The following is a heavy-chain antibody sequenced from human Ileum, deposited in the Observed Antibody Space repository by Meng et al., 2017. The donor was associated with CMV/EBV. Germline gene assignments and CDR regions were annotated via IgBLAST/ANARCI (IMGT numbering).Heavy chain of an antibody. Sequence: DYTFNSYGINWVRQAPERGHGWGGWISPYNSETNDEKGHEGRVTVTAKSTTSTVHKELRRLRYDDTAKYYCAKDRHGYTTALGYWGQETLVTVSS. V-gene: IGHV1-18*01. CDR3: AKDRHGYTTALGY. J-gene: IGHJ4*02. CDR2: ISPYNSET. D-gene: IGHD5-12*01. CDR1: DYTFNSYG.